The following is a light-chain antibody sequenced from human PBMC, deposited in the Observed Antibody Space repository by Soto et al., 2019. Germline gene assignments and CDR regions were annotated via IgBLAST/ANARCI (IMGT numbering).Light chain of an antibody. CDR1: SSDVGFFNY. Sequence: QSALTQPPSVSGSPGQSVTISCTGTSSDVGFFNYVSWYQHHPGKVPKFLIYEVNKRPSGVPDRFSGSKSGNTASLTVSGLQPEDEAEYFCSSFVDGTSYVFGTRTKVTVL. V-gene: IGLV2-8*01. CDR3: SSFVDGTSYV. CDR2: EVN. J-gene: IGLJ1*01.